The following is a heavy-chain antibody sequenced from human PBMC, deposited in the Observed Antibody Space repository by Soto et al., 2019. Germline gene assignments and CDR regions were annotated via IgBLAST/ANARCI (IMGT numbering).Heavy chain of an antibody. CDR3: ARSRPIAAAYYYYYMDV. D-gene: IGHD6-6*01. CDR1: GGSISSYY. Sequence: SETLSLTCTVSGGSISSYYWSWIRQPPGKGLEWIGYIYYSGSTNYNPSIKSRVNISVDTSKNQFSLKLSSVTAADTAVYYCARSRPIAAAYYYYYMDVWGKGTTVTVSS. J-gene: IGHJ6*03. CDR2: IYYSGST. V-gene: IGHV4-59*01.